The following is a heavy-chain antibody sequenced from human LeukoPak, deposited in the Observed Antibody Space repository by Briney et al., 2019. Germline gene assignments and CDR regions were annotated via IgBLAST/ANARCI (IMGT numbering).Heavy chain of an antibody. J-gene: IGHJ4*02. Sequence: GGSLRLSCVASGFTFSSYGMHWVRQAPGKGLEWVAFIRYDGSNKYYADSVKGRFTISRDNSKNTLYLQMNSLRAEDTAVYYCAKDAGYRFDYWGQGTLVTVSS. D-gene: IGHD5-18*01. V-gene: IGHV3-30*02. CDR1: GFTFSSYG. CDR2: IRYDGSNK. CDR3: AKDAGYRFDY.